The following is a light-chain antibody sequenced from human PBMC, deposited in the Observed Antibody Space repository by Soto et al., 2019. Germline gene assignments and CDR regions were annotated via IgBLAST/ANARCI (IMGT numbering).Light chain of an antibody. J-gene: IGLJ1*01. CDR3: QTYDSSLSGLFV. V-gene: IGLV1-40*01. Sequence: QSVLTQPPSVSGAPGQRVTISCTGSSSNIGAGYDVHWYQQLPGTAPKLLIFGNGKRPSGVPDRFSGSKSDTSASLAITGLQAEDEADYYCQTYDSSLSGLFVFGTGTKVSVL. CDR1: SSNIGAGYD. CDR2: GNG.